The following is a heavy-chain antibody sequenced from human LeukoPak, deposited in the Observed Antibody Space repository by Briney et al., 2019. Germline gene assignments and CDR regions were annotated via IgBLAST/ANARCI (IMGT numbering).Heavy chain of an antibody. Sequence: SETLSLTCAVYGGSFSGYYWSWIRQPPGKGLEWIGEISHSGSTNYNPSLKSRVTISVDTSKNQFSLKLSSVTAADTAVYYCARGRKVWFGDRYFDYWGQGTLVTVSS. J-gene: IGHJ4*02. CDR3: ARGRKVWFGDRYFDY. D-gene: IGHD3-10*01. CDR2: ISHSGST. CDR1: GGSFSGYY. V-gene: IGHV4-34*01.